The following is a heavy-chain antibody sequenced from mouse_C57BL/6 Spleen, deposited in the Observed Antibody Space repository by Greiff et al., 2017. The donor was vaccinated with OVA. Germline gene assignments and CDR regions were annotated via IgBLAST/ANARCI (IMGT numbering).Heavy chain of an antibody. D-gene: IGHD1-1*01. J-gene: IGHJ4*01. CDR1: GFTFSSYA. V-gene: IGHV5-4*01. CDR3: AREGYYGSSYRAMDY. Sequence: EVQLVESGGGLVKPGGSLKLSCAASGFTFSSYAMSWVRQTPEKRLEWVATISDGGSYTYYPDNVKGRFTISRDNAKNNLYLQMSHLKSEDTAMYYCAREGYYGSSYRAMDYWGQGTSVTVSS. CDR2: ISDGGSYT.